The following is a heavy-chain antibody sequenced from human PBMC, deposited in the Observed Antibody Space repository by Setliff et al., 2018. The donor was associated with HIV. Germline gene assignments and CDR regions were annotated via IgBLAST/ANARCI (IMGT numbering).Heavy chain of an antibody. Sequence: GESLKISCKDSGXKFTNYYCGWVRQMPGKGXEWIGVIYPSDSDTRISPSFRGQVSISADKSTNTAYLQWSSLKASDTXXXYCVNGGGXGXXXLDWFVKIWGQGTLVTVSS. D-gene: IGHD3-9*01. CDR3: VNGGGXGXXXLDWFVKI. J-gene: IGHJ4*03. V-gene: IGHV5-51*01. CDR2: IYPSDSDT. CDR1: GXKFTNYY.